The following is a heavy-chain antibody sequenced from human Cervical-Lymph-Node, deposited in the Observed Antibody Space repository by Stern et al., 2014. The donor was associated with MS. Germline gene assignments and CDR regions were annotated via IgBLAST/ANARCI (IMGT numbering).Heavy chain of an antibody. CDR3: ASTDSGSVDY. J-gene: IGHJ4*02. V-gene: IGHV3-30*01. Sequence: DQLVESGGGVVQPGRSLRLSCAASGFTFSSYAMHWVRQAPGKGLEWVAVISYDGSNKYYADSVKGRFTISRDNSKNTLYLQMNSLRAEDTAVYYCASTDSGSVDYWGQGTLVTVSS. CDR1: GFTFSSYA. D-gene: IGHD5-12*01. CDR2: ISYDGSNK.